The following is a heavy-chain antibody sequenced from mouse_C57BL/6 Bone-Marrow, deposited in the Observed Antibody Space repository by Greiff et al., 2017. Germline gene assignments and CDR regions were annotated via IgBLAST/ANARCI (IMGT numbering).Heavy chain of an antibody. Sequence: QVQLQQSGAELVRPGTSVKMSCKASGYTFTNYWIGWAKQRPGHGLEWIGDIYPGGGYTNYNEKFKGKATLTADKSSSTAYMQFSSLTSEDSAIYYCARLYYDYGAYAMDYWGQGTSVTVSS. CDR2: IYPGGGYT. CDR1: GYTFTNYW. CDR3: ARLYYDYGAYAMDY. D-gene: IGHD2-4*01. J-gene: IGHJ4*01. V-gene: IGHV1-63*01.